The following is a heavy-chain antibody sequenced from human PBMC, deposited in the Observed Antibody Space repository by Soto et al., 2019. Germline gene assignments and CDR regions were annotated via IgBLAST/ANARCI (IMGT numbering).Heavy chain of an antibody. CDR2: ISGSGDST. CDR1: GFTFSSYA. Sequence: GGSLRLSCAASGFTFSSYAMSWVRQAPGKGLEWVSGISGSGDSTRYADSVKGRFTISRDNSKNTLYLQMSRLRSDDTAVYYCAMASGSYGVENFDYWGQGTLVTVSS. CDR3: AMASGSYGVENFDY. V-gene: IGHV3-23*01. J-gene: IGHJ4*02. D-gene: IGHD1-26*01.